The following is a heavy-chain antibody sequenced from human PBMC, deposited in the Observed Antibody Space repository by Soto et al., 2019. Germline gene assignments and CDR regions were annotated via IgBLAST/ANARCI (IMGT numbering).Heavy chain of an antibody. Sequence: GGSLRLSCAASGFTFSSYWMHWVRQAPGKGLVWVSRINSDGSSTSYADSVKGRFTISRDNAKNTLYLQMNSLRAEDTAVYYCARSWYYYDSSGYYSGFDYWGQGTLVTVSS. CDR2: INSDGSST. D-gene: IGHD3-22*01. J-gene: IGHJ4*02. V-gene: IGHV3-74*01. CDR1: GFTFSSYW. CDR3: ARSWYYYDSSGYYSGFDY.